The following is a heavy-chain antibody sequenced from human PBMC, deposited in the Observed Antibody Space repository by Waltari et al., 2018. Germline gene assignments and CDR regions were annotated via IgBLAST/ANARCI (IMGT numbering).Heavy chain of an antibody. D-gene: IGHD1-26*01. V-gene: IGHV3-23*04. J-gene: IGHJ2*01. Sequence: EVHLVESGGGSVQPGGSLRLSCAASGFRFRCYAMSWVRQAAGKGLEWLSSISGSDGRTNYADSAKGRFTISRDNSKDTLFLQMNSLGVDDAAVYYCAKDLGGYSGSHWYFDVWGRGTLVTVSS. CDR2: ISGSDGRT. CDR1: GFRFRCYA. CDR3: AKDLGGYSGSHWYFDV.